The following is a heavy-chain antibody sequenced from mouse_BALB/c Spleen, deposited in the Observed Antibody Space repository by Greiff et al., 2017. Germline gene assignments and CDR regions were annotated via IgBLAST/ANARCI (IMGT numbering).Heavy chain of an antibody. CDR2: IWAGGST. Sequence: VMLVESGPGLVAPSQSLSITCTVSGFSLTSYGVHWVRQPRGKGLEWLGVIWAGGSTNYNSALMSRLSISKDNTKSQVFLKMNSLQTDDTAVYYCARDWGDSLEYWGQGTTRTGSS. V-gene: IGHV2-9*02. J-gene: IGHJ2*01. D-gene: IGHD4-1*01. CDR3: ARDWGDSLEY. CDR1: GFSLTSYG.